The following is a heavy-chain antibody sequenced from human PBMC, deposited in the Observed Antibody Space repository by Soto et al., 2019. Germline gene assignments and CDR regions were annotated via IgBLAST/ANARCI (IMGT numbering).Heavy chain of an antibody. CDR2: MSASGAIT. D-gene: IGHD2-15*01. Sequence: GGSLRLSCTASGFTFSSYAMTWVRQAPGKGLEWVSSMSASGAITVYADSVKGRFTISRDNSKNTLYLQMNSLGADDTAVYYCAKCSGGNCHKEYFHHWGQGTLVTVSS. CDR3: AKCSGGNCHKEYFHH. J-gene: IGHJ1*01. V-gene: IGHV3-23*01. CDR1: GFTFSSYA.